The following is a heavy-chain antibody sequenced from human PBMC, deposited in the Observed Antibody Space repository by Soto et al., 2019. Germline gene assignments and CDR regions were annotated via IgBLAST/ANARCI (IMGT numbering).Heavy chain of an antibody. J-gene: IGHJ6*02. CDR3: ARDLVGSGAGYYYGMDV. V-gene: IGHV3-7*01. CDR1: GFTFSSYW. Sequence: PGGSLRLSCAASGFTFSSYWMSWVRQAPGKGLEWVANIKQDGSEKYYVDSVKGRFTISRDNAKNSLYLQMNSLRAEDTAVYYCARDLVGSGAGYYYGMDVWGQGTTVTVSS. D-gene: IGHD2-8*02. CDR2: IKQDGSEK.